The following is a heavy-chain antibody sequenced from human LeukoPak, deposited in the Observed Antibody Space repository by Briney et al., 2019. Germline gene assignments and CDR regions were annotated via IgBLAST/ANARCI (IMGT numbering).Heavy chain of an antibody. CDR1: GFSFSSYG. V-gene: IGHV3-30*02. D-gene: IGHD3-22*01. CDR2: IRYDGTNK. CDR3: AKSGSFTYYYDSSGYSDY. J-gene: IGHJ4*02. Sequence: GGSLRLSCAASGFSFSSYGMQWVRQAPGKGLEWVAFIRYDGTNKYYADSVKGRFTISRDNSKSTVYLQMNSLRVEDTAVYYCAKSGSFTYYYDSSGYSDYWGQGTLVTVSS.